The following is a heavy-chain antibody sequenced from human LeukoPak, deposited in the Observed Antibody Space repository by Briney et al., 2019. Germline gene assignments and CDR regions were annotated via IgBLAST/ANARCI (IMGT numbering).Heavy chain of an antibody. Sequence: SETLSLTCAVSGGSISSGGYSWSWIRQPPGKGLEWIGYIYHSGGTYYNPSLKSRVTISVDRSKNQFSLKLSSVTAADTAVYYCATSSGYYFDAFDIWGQGTMVTVSS. CDR1: GGSISSGGYS. CDR3: ATSSGYYFDAFDI. D-gene: IGHD3-22*01. CDR2: IYHSGGT. J-gene: IGHJ3*02. V-gene: IGHV4-30-2*01.